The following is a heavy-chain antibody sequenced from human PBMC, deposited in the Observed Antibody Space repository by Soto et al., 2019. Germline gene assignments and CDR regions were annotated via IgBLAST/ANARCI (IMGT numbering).Heavy chain of an antibody. CDR3: ARGGAMGVDY. CDR1: GFTFNTHW. Sequence: VGSMRLSCTASGFTFNTHWMHWVRQAPGKGLVWVSRIYFDGITTNYADSVKGRLTVSRDNAKNTVYLHVNTLRDEDTAVYYCARGGAMGVDYWGQGTLVTVSS. V-gene: IGHV3-74*01. J-gene: IGHJ4*02. CDR2: IYFDGITT. D-gene: IGHD1-26*01.